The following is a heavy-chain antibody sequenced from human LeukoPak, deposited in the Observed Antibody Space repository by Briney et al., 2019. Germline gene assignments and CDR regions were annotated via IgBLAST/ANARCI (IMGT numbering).Heavy chain of an antibody. J-gene: IGHJ4*02. V-gene: IGHV4-59*01. D-gene: IGHD3-10*01. CDR3: AKEGLPRGFGESFGY. CDR2: IYYSGST. Sequence: SETLSLTCTVSGGSISSYYWSWIRQPPGKGLEWIGYIYYSGSTNYNPSLKSRVTISVDTSKNQFSLKLSSVTAADTAVYYCAKEGLPRGFGESFGYWGQGTLVTVSS. CDR1: GGSISSYY.